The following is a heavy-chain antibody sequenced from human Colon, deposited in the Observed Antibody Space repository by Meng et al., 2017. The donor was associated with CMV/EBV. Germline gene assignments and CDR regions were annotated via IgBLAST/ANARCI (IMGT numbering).Heavy chain of an antibody. V-gene: IGHV3-23*01. D-gene: IGHD2-2*01. CDR2: ISASGGTT. J-gene: IGHJ5*02. CDR3: ARDDYCSTTSCYLSA. Sequence: GESLKISCAASGFTFSSFDMSWVRQAPGRGLEWVLAISASGGTTYYADSVKGRFTISRDNSKNTLHLQMNGLRAEDTAVYYCARDDYCSTTSCYLSAWSQGTLVTVSS. CDR1: GFTFSSFD.